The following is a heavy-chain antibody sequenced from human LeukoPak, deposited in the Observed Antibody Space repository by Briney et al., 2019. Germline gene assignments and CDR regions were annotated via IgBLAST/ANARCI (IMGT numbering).Heavy chain of an antibody. CDR2: ISSSSSYI. D-gene: IGHD6-13*01. Sequence: PGGSLRLSCAASGFTFSSYSMNWVRQAPGKGLEWVSSISSSSSYIYYADSVKGRFTISRDNAKNSLYLQMNSLRAEDTAVYYCARGAAAAHAFDIWGQGTMVTVSS. CDR3: ARGAAAAHAFDI. J-gene: IGHJ3*02. CDR1: GFTFSSYS. V-gene: IGHV3-21*01.